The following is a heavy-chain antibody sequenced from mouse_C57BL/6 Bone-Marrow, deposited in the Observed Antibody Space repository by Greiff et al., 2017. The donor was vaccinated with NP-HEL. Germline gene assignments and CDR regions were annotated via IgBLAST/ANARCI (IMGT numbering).Heavy chain of an antibody. V-gene: IGHV1-81*01. J-gene: IGHJ3*01. CDR2: IYPRSGNT. Sequence: VQLKQSGAELVRPGASVKLSCKASGYNFKSSGISWVKQRTGQGLEWIGEIYPRSGNTNYTEKFKGKATLTADKSSSTAYMELRSLTSENSAVYFGARPLPWFAYGGQGTLVTVSA. CDR1: GYNFKSSG. CDR3: ARPLPWFAY. D-gene: IGHD6-1*01.